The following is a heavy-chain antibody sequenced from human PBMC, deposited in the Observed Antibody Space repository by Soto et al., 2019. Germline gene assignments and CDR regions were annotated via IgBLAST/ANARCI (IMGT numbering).Heavy chain of an antibody. CDR1: GDSISSSKW. CDR3: ARGERQQQRDY. CDR2: IYNRGTT. V-gene: IGHV4-4*02. J-gene: IGHJ4*02. Sequence: QVQLQESGPGLVKPSGTLSLTCAVSGDSISSSKWWCWGRQPRGRGLEWIGEIYNRGTTNYNPSLKSRDIIPVDKSKNQCSLKLSSVTDADTAVYYCARGERQQQRDYWGQGTLVTVSS. D-gene: IGHD6-13*01.